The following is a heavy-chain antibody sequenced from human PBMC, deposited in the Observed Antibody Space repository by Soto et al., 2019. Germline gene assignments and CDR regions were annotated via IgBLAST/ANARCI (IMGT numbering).Heavy chain of an antibody. CDR2: IIPIFGTA. CDR3: ARERGFLV. CDR1: GGTFSSYA. J-gene: IGHJ4*02. V-gene: IGHV1-69*13. Sequence: GASVKVSCKASGGTFSSYAISWVRQAHGQGLEGMGRIIPIFGTANDAQKFQGRVKITADESTSTDYMELSSMRSEETAVYYCARERGFLVWGQGTLVTVSS. D-gene: IGHD6-13*01.